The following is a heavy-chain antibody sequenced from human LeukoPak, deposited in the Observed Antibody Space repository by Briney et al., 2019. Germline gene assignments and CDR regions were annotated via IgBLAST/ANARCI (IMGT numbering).Heavy chain of an antibody. CDR2: IWDDGKNK. Sequence: PGGSLRLSCAASGFXLSNYGINWVRQAPGRGLEWLAIIWDDGKNKYYADSVKGRFTISRDNSKNTLYLQMNSLRAEDTGLYYCARESVVVAGTVDYWGQGTLVTVSS. CDR1: GFXLSNYG. V-gene: IGHV3-33*01. CDR3: ARESVVVAGTVDY. J-gene: IGHJ4*02. D-gene: IGHD6-19*01.